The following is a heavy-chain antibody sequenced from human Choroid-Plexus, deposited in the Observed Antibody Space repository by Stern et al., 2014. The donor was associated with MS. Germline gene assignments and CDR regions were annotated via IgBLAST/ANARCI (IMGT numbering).Heavy chain of an antibody. J-gene: IGHJ4*02. D-gene: IGHD2-15*01. CDR2: ISYDGSDK. CDR1: GFTFSNFG. V-gene: IGHV3-30*18. CDR3: AKDRQWSTYFFDY. Sequence: VQLVESGGGVAQPGRPLILSCAASGFTFSNFGMHWVRQAPGQGLEWVALISYDGSDKYYADSVRGRLTIFRDNSKNTLYMHMNSLRAEDTAVYYCAKDRQWSTYFFDYWGQGSLVTVSS.